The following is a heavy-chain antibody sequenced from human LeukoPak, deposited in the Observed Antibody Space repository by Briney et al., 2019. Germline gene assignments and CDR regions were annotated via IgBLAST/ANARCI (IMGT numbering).Heavy chain of an antibody. D-gene: IGHD5-18*01. CDR1: GFTFNTYT. CDR2: ISGSSGII. J-gene: IGHJ4*02. Sequence: QPGGSLRLSCAASGFTFNTYTMNWVRQAPGKGLEWVSYISGSSGIIDYADSVRGRFTISRDNAKNSLYLQMNSLRAEDTAVYYCATKRGYGYGYDYWGQGTLVTVSS. CDR3: ATKRGYGYGYDY. V-gene: IGHV3-48*01.